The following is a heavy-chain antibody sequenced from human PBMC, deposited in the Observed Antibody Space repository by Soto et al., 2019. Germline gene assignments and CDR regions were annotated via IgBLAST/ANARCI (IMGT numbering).Heavy chain of an antibody. CDR1: GFTVSTYD. CDR2: IQSGGAT. J-gene: IGHJ4*02. Sequence: QLVESGGGLFQAGGSTRLSCLVSGFTVSTYDMAWARQAPGKGLEWASVIQSGGATYYPDSAQGRFTISRDNSKNTVYLQMSSLRMEDTGVYSCVRVLYDSGVVDFWGQGSLITVS. CDR3: VRVLYDSGVVDF. V-gene: IGHV3-53*01. D-gene: IGHD5-12*01.